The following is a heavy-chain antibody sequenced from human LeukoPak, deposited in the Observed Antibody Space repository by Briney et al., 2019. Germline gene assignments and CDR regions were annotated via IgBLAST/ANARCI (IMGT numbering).Heavy chain of an antibody. D-gene: IGHD6-13*01. J-gene: IGHJ4*02. CDR2: ISGSGGST. V-gene: IGHV3-23*01. CDR3: AKDEIYSSRPYYFDF. Sequence: GGSLRLSCATSGFTFNSYAMSWVRQAPGKGLEWVSGISGSGGSTYYADSVKGRFTIFKDNSKNTLYLQSSSLRVEDTALYYGAKDEIYSSRPYYFDFWGRGTLVTVSS. CDR1: GFTFNSYA.